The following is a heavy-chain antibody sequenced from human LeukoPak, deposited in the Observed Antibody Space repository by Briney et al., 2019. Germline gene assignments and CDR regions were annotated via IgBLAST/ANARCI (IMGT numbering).Heavy chain of an antibody. D-gene: IGHD3-10*01. CDR1: GGTFSSYA. Sequence: SVKVSCKASGGTFSSYAISWVRQAPGQGLEWMGRIIPILGIANYAQKFQGRVTITADKSTSTAYMELSSLRSEGTAVYYCAKDGSGGYWGQGTLVTVSS. V-gene: IGHV1-69*04. J-gene: IGHJ4*02. CDR2: IIPILGIA. CDR3: AKDGSGGY.